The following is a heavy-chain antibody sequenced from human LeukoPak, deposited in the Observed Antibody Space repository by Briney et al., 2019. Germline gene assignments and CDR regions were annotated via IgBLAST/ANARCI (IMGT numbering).Heavy chain of an antibody. CDR1: GGSISSGDYY. D-gene: IGHD2-2*01. Sequence: SQTLSLTCTVSGGSISSGDYYWRWIRQPPGTGLEWIGYIYYSGSTYYNPSLKSRVTISVDTSENQFSLKLSSVTAADTAVYYCAREVVEYQLLNLFDYWGQGTLVTVSS. CDR3: AREVVEYQLLNLFDY. CDR2: IYYSGST. J-gene: IGHJ4*02. V-gene: IGHV4-30-4*08.